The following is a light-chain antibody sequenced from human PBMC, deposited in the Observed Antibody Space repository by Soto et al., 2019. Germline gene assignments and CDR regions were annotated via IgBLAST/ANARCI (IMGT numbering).Light chain of an antibody. CDR1: SGSVSTSYY. CDR2: STN. CDR3: VLYLPSGIWV. J-gene: IGLJ2*01. Sequence: QAVVTQEPSVSVSPGGTVTLTCGLSSGSVSTSYYPSWYQQTPGQAPRTLIYSTNTRSSGVPDRFSGSILGNKAALTITGAQADDESDYYCVLYLPSGIWVFGGGTQLTVL. V-gene: IGLV8-61*01.